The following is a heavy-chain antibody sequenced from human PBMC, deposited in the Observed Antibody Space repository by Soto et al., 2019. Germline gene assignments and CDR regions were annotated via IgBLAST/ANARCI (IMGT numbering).Heavy chain of an antibody. CDR2: INTYHGNT. D-gene: IGHD2-2*01. Sequence: QVQLVQSGAELKKPGASVKVSCKASGYTFTNYGISWVRQAPGQGLEWMGWINTYHGNTKYAQKLRGRVTMTKGPSTSPAYMEPTSLGSDDTAVYSCARSPGHRASWGYFYYGMKIWGQGTTVIVS. V-gene: IGHV1-18*01. J-gene: IGHJ6*02. CDR1: GYTFTNYG. CDR3: ARSPGHRASWGYFYYGMKI.